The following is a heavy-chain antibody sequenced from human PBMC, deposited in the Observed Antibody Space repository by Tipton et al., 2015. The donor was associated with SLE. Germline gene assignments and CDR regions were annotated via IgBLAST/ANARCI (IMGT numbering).Heavy chain of an antibody. CDR2: IYYTGST. V-gene: IGHV4-38-2*01. J-gene: IGHJ3*01. CDR1: GYPISSDYF. CDR3: ATSVYSSNYFGSFDL. D-gene: IGHD6-13*01. Sequence: TLSLTCAVSGYPISSDYFWGWIRQPPGKGLEWIGSIYYTGSTYYSPSLKSRVTISVDTSKNLFSLNVDSVTAADTAVYFCATSVYSSNYFGSFDLWGQGTMVTVSS.